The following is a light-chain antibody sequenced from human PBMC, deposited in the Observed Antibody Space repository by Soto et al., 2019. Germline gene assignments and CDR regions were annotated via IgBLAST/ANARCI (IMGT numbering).Light chain of an antibody. V-gene: IGKV1-6*01. CDR1: QGIKND. CDR2: AAS. Sequence: IEMTQSPSSLSASVGDRVTITCRASQGIKNDLGWYQQKPGKAPKLLIYAASSLQSGVPSRFSGSGSGTDFSLTISSLQPDDFATYYCLQDYSYPLTFGQGTKVDIK. CDR3: LQDYSYPLT. J-gene: IGKJ1*01.